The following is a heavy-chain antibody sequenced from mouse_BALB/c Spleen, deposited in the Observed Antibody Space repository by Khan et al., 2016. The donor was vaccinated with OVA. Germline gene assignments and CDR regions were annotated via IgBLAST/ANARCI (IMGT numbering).Heavy chain of an antibody. V-gene: IGHV3-2*02. Sequence: EVQLQESGPGLVKPSQSLSLTCTVTGYSITSDYAWNWIRQFPGNNLEWMGYISYSGNTKSNPSLKSRISITRDTSKNQFFLQLNSVTIEDTATYYCARIKGGDFDYWGQGTTLTVSS. CDR2: ISYSGNT. CDR3: ARIKGGDFDY. J-gene: IGHJ2*01. CDR1: GYSITSDYA.